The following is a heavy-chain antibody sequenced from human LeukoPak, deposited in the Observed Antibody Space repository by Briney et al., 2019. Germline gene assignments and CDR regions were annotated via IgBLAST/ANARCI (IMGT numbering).Heavy chain of an antibody. CDR2: ISPNSGGT. Sequence: ASVKVSCKASGYTFTGYYMHWVRQAPGQGLEWMGWISPNSGGTNYAQKFQGRVTMTRDTSISTAYMELSRLRSDDTAVYYCARGVASTSSIPDMDVWGQGTTVTVSS. D-gene: IGHD2-2*01. V-gene: IGHV1-2*02. CDR1: GYTFTGYY. J-gene: IGHJ6*02. CDR3: ARGVASTSSIPDMDV.